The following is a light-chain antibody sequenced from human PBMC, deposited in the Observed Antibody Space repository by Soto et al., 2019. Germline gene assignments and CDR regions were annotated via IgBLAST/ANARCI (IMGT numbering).Light chain of an antibody. CDR3: HQFGSSPGT. CDR1: QSINNYY. CDR2: GTS. V-gene: IGKV3-20*01. Sequence: EIVLTQSPSTLSLSPGERATLSCRASQSINNYYLAWYQQTPGQAPRLLIYGTSNRATGIADRFSGSGSGTDFTLAIARVEPEDFAVYYCHQFGSSPGTFGQGTKLEIK. J-gene: IGKJ2*01.